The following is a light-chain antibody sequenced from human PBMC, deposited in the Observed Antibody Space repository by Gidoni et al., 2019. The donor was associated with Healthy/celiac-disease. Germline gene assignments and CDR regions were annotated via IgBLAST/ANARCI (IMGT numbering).Light chain of an antibody. CDR3: QKYNSAPLT. V-gene: IGKV1-27*01. CDR1: QGISNY. J-gene: IGKJ4*01. Sequence: DIQMTQSPSSLSASVGDRVTITCRASQGISNYLAWYQQKPGKVPKLLIYAASTLQSGGPFRFSGSGYGTDFTITISSRQPEDVATYYCQKYNSAPLTFGGGTKVEIK. CDR2: AAS.